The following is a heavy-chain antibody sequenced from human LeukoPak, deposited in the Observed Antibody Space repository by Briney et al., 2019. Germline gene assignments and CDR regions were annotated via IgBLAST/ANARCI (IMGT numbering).Heavy chain of an antibody. CDR3: ARRRYSGSSQHFDY. Sequence: PGGSLRLSCAASGFTFSSYWMHWVRQAPGKGLVWVSRIKSDGSSTSYAEFVKGRFTISRDNAKNTLYLQMNSLRAEDTAVYYCARRRYSGSSQHFDYWGQGTLVTVSS. CDR2: IKSDGSST. CDR1: GFTFSSYW. J-gene: IGHJ4*02. V-gene: IGHV3-74*01. D-gene: IGHD1-26*01.